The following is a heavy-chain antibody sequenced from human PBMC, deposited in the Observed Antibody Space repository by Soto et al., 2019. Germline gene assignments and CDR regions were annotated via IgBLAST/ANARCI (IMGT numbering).Heavy chain of an antibody. CDR2: INPSGGST. CDR1: GYTFTSYY. Sequence: QVQLVQSGAEVKKPGASVKVSCKASGYTFTSYYMHWVRQAPGQGLEWMGIINPSGGSTSYAQKFQGRVTMTRDTSTSTVYMGLSSLRSEDTAVYYCARAADYGDFEVGYYYYGMDVWGQGTTVTVSS. D-gene: IGHD4-17*01. J-gene: IGHJ6*02. CDR3: ARAADYGDFEVGYYYYGMDV. V-gene: IGHV1-46*01.